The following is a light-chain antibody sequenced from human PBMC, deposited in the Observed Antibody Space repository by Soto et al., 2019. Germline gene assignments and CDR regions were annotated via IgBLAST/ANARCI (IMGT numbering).Light chain of an antibody. Sequence: QSVLTQSPSASASLGASVKLTCTLSSGYSTYGIAWHQQQPEKGPRFLMKLNSDGSHNTGDGIPDRFSGSSSGAERYLTISSLQLEDDADYYCQTWGTGIRVFGGGTKLTVL. CDR1: SGYSTYG. J-gene: IGLJ3*02. V-gene: IGLV4-69*01. CDR3: QTWGTGIRV. CDR2: LNSDGSH.